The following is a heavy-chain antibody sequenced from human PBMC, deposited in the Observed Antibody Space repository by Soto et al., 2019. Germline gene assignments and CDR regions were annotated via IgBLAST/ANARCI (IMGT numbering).Heavy chain of an antibody. J-gene: IGHJ4*02. CDR3: ATFVVPASRNTDFDF. Sequence: SETLSVMCNVSAGSMSPRHYFWGWVRAPPRKRLDWIGNIYSIGTTYYNPSLKSRVTISVDTSKDQFSLKLNSYIAADTAVYYSATFVVPASRNTDFDFWGPVAL. D-gene: IGHD2-21*02. CDR2: IYSIGTT. CDR1: AGSMSPRHYF. V-gene: IGHV4-39*01.